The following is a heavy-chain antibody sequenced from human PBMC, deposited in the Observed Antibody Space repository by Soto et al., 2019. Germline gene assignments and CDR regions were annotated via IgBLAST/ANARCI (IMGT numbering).Heavy chain of an antibody. V-gene: IGHV4-61*01. D-gene: IGHD3-9*01. CDR3: ARDLYLSTGPWGMDV. J-gene: IGHJ6*02. Sequence: PSETLSLTCTVSGGSVSSATYYWNWIRQPPGKGLEWIGSVYYSGTPNYNPSLKSRVTISMDTSYNRLSLKLRSVTAADTAGYYCARDLYLSTGPWGMDVWGQGTLVTVSS. CDR2: VYYSGTP. CDR1: GGSVSSATYY.